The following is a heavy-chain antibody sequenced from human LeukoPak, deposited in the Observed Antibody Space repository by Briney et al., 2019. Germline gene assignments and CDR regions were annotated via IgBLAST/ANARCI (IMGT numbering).Heavy chain of an antibody. V-gene: IGHV1-18*01. D-gene: IGHD3-9*01. CDR2: ISAYNGNT. Sequence: ASVKVSCKASGGTFSSYAISWVRQAPGQGLEWMGWISAYNGNTNYAQKLQGRVTMTTDTSTSTAYMELRSLRSDDTAVYYCARDRNYDILTGSDYWGQGTLVTVSS. J-gene: IGHJ4*02. CDR1: GGTFSSYA. CDR3: ARDRNYDILTGSDY.